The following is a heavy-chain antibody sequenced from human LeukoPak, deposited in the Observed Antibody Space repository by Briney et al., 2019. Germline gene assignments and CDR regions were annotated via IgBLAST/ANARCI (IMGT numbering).Heavy chain of an antibody. CDR2: IYTSGST. Sequence: SETLSLTCTVSSASISNYYWNWVRQPPGKGLEWICLIYTSGSTNYNPSLKSRVTVSVDTSRNQLSLKLSSVTAADTAIYYCARDFRGDNSGWSSNYWGQGTLVTVSS. CDR3: ARDFRGDNSGWSSNY. J-gene: IGHJ4*02. CDR1: SASISNYY. D-gene: IGHD6-19*01. V-gene: IGHV4-4*07.